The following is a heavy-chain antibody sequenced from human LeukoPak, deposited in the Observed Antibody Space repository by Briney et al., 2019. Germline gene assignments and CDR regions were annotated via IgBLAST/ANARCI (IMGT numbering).Heavy chain of an antibody. J-gene: IGHJ4*02. V-gene: IGHV3-21*01. CDR1: GFTFSSYS. Sequence: KAGGSLRLSCAASGFTFSSYSMNWVRQAPGKGLEWVSSISSSSSYIYYADSVKGRFTISRDNAKNSLYLQMNSLRAEDTAVYYCARDGTGAAGLIDYWGQGTLDTVSS. CDR2: ISSSSSYI. D-gene: IGHD6-13*01. CDR3: ARDGTGAAGLIDY.